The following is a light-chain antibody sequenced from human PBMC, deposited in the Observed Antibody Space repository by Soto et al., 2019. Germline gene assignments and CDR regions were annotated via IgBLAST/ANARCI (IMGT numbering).Light chain of an antibody. CDR3: QQSDRTPPT. V-gene: IGKV1-39*01. CDR2: AAS. Sequence: DIQMTQSPSSLSASVGDRVTITCRASQSISSYLNWYQQKPGKAPKLLIYAASSLQSGVPSRFCGSGSGTAFTLNISILQPKDFATYYCQQSDRTPPTFGQGTKVELK. J-gene: IGKJ1*01. CDR1: QSISSY.